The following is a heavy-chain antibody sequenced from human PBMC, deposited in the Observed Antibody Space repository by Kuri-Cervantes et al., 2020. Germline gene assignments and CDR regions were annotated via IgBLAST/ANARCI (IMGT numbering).Heavy chain of an antibody. V-gene: IGHV3-23*01. D-gene: IGHD6-6*01. Sequence: GGSLRLSCAASGFTFSSYAMSWVRQAPGKGLEWVSAISGSGGSTYYADSVKGRFTISRDNSKNTLYLQMNSLRSEDTAVYYCARGVAARPRFPGGYYFDYWGQGTLVTVSS. CDR2: ISGSGGST. CDR1: GFTFSSYA. J-gene: IGHJ4*02. CDR3: ARGVAARPRFPGGYYFDY.